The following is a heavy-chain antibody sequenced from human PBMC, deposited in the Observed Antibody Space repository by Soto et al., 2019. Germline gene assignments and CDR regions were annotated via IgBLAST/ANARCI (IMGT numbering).Heavy chain of an antibody. Sequence: SVKVSCKASGGTFSSYAISWVRQAPGQGLEWMGGIIPIFGTANYAQKFQGRVTITADESTSTAYMELSSLRSEDTAVYYCARVPRITMAGGYYYYGMDVWGQGTTVTVS. V-gene: IGHV1-69*13. CDR2: IIPIFGTA. CDR1: GGTFSSYA. J-gene: IGHJ6*02. D-gene: IGHD3-10*02. CDR3: ARVPRITMAGGYYYYGMDV.